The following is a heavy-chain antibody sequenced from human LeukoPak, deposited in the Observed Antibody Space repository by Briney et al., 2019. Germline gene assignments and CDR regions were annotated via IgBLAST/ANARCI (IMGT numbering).Heavy chain of an antibody. D-gene: IGHD1-20*01. Sequence: SETLSLTCTVSGGSITSYYWSWIRQPPGKGLEWIGYIDYSGSTNYNPSLKSRVTISVDTSKNQFSLKLSSVTAADTAVYYCARWGITGIRGYYYYMDVWGKGTTVTVSS. CDR2: IDYSGST. CDR3: ARWGITGIRGYYYYMDV. V-gene: IGHV4-59*12. CDR1: GGSITSYY. J-gene: IGHJ6*03.